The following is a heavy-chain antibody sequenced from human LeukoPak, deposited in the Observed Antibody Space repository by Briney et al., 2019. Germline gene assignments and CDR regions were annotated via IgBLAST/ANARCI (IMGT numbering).Heavy chain of an antibody. J-gene: IGHJ4*02. CDR2: IYYSGST. D-gene: IGHD1-26*01. V-gene: IGHV4-39*01. Sequence: SETLSLTCTVSGGSISSRSCCWGWIRQPPGKGLEWIGTIYYSGSTYYNPSLKRRVTISVDTSKNQSSLRLSSVTAADTAVYYCARQVYSGTHYIDYWGQGTLVTVSS. CDR1: GGSISSRSCC. CDR3: ARQVYSGTHYIDY.